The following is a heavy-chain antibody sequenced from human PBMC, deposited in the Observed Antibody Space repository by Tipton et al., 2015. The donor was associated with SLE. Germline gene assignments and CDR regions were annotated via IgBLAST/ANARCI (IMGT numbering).Heavy chain of an antibody. V-gene: IGHV4-34*01. CDR3: ARDSPYDSSGYYSDY. J-gene: IGHJ4*02. Sequence: TLSLTCAVYGGSFSGYYWSWIRQPPGKGLEWIGEINHSGITNYNPSLKSRVTISVDTSKNQFSLKLSSVTAADTAIYYCARDSPYDSSGYYSDYWGQGTQVTVSS. D-gene: IGHD3-22*01. CDR2: INHSGIT. CDR1: GGSFSGYY.